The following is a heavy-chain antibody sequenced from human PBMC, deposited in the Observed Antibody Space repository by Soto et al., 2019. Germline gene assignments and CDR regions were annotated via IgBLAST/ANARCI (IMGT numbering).Heavy chain of an antibody. V-gene: IGHV3-30-3*01. D-gene: IGHD3-22*01. Sequence: QVQLVESGGGVVQPGRSLRLSCAASGFTFSSYAMHWVRQAPGKGLEWVAVISYDGSNKYYADSVKGRFPISRDNSKNTLYLQMNSLRAEDTAVYYCARGPTYYYDSSGYPSDYYGMDVWGQGTTVTVSS. CDR3: ARGPTYYYDSSGYPSDYYGMDV. CDR2: ISYDGSNK. CDR1: GFTFSSYA. J-gene: IGHJ6*02.